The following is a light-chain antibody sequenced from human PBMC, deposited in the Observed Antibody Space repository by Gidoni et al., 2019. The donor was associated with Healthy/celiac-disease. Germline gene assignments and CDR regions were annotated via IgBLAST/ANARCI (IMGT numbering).Light chain of an antibody. Sequence: QSALTQPASVSGSPGQSRTISCTGTSSDVGGYNYVSLYQQHPGKAPKLMIYEVSNRPSGVSNRFSGSKSGNTASLTISGLQAEDEADYYCSSYTSSSTLYVFGTGTKVTVL. CDR2: EVS. CDR3: SSYTSSSTLYV. J-gene: IGLJ1*01. CDR1: SSDVGGYNY. V-gene: IGLV2-14*01.